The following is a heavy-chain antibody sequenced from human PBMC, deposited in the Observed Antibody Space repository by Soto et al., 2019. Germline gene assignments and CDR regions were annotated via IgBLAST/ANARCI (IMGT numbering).Heavy chain of an antibody. D-gene: IGHD2-2*01. CDR1: GFTFSSYS. J-gene: IGHJ4*02. CDR2: ISSSSSYI. V-gene: IGHV3-21*01. Sequence: PXEGLRLSCAASGFTFSSYSMNWVRQAPGKGLEWVSSISSSSSYIYYADSVKGRFTISRDNAKNSLYLQMNSLRAEDTAVYYCARDNQGGSSDYWGQGTLVTVSS. CDR3: ARDNQGGSSDY.